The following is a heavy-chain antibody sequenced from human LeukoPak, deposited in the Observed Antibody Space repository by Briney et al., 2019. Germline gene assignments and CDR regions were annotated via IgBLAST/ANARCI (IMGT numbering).Heavy chain of an antibody. D-gene: IGHD1-26*01. Sequence: GGSLRLSYAATGFPFKDYGTPGARNPPGRALKWASGIIWNGGGTDYADSVKGRFTISRDNAKNSLYLQMTSLRPEDTALYYCAKHLRATNTYIFFGLDVWGQGTTVTVSS. CDR3: AKHLRATNTYIFFGLDV. CDR1: GFPFKDYG. J-gene: IGHJ6*02. V-gene: IGHV3-9*01. CDR2: IIWNGGGT.